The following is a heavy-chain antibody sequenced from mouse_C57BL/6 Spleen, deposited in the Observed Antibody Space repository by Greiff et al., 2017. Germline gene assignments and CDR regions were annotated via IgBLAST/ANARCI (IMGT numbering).Heavy chain of an antibody. Sequence: VQGVESGPGLVAPSQSLSITCTVSGFSLTSYAISWVRQPPGKGLEWLGVIWTGGGTNYNSALKSRLSISKDNSKSQVFLKMNSLQTDDTARYYCARNPGYSNYYDAMDYWGQGTSVTVSS. CDR1: GFSLTSYA. V-gene: IGHV2-9-1*01. CDR3: ARNPGYSNYYDAMDY. J-gene: IGHJ4*01. CDR2: IWTGGGT. D-gene: IGHD2-5*01.